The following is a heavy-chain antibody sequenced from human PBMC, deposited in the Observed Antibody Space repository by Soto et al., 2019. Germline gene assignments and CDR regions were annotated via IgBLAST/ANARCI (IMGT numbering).Heavy chain of an antibody. CDR2: INPSGGST. Sequence: QVQLVQSGAEVKKPGASVKVSCKASGYTFTSYYMHWVRQAPGQGLEWMGIINPSGGSTTYAQQFQGRVTMTRDTSTSTVYMELSSLRSEDTAVYYCATQTGRVNPIDYWGQGTLLTVSS. J-gene: IGHJ4*02. D-gene: IGHD3-10*01. V-gene: IGHV1-46*01. CDR1: GYTFTSYY. CDR3: ATQTGRVNPIDY.